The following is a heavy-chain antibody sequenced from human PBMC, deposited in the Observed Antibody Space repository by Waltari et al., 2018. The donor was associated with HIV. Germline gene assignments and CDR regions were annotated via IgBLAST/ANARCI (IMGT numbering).Heavy chain of an antibody. CDR3: ARSHLGLDGAFDI. D-gene: IGHD1-1*01. CDR2: INPSGGST. Sequence: QVQLVQSGAEVKKPGASVKVSCKASGYTFTSYYMHWVRQAPGQGLEWMGIINPSGGSTCYAQKFQGRVTMTRDTSTSTVYMELSSLRSEDTAVYYCARSHLGLDGAFDIWGQGTMVTVSS. V-gene: IGHV1-46*01. J-gene: IGHJ3*02. CDR1: GYTFTSYY.